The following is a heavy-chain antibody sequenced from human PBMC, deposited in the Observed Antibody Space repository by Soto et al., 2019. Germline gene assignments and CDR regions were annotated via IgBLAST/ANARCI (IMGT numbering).Heavy chain of an antibody. J-gene: IGHJ6*02. CDR3: AKDPYSSSWYEGLYYYYYGMDV. V-gene: IGHV3-23*01. CDR2: ISGSGGST. Sequence: EVQLLESGGGLVQPGGSLRLSCAASGFTFSSYAMSWVRQAPGKGLEWVSAISGSGGSTYYADSVKGRFTISRDNSKNTLYLQMNSLRAEDTAVYYCAKDPYSSSWYEGLYYYYYGMDVWGQGTTVTVSS. CDR1: GFTFSSYA. D-gene: IGHD6-13*01.